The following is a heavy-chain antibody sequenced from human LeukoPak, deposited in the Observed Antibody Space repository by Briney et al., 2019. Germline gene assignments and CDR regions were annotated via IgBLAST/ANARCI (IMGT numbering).Heavy chain of an antibody. Sequence: PGGSLRLPCAASGFTFSSYGMHWVRQAPGKGLEWVAVISYDGSNKYYADSVKGRFTISRDNSKNTLYLQMNSLRAEDTAVYYCAKPYSSSWYGSYYYYMDVWGKGTTVTVSS. V-gene: IGHV3-30*18. CDR2: ISYDGSNK. CDR3: AKPYSSSWYGSYYYYMDV. CDR1: GFTFSSYG. D-gene: IGHD6-13*01. J-gene: IGHJ6*03.